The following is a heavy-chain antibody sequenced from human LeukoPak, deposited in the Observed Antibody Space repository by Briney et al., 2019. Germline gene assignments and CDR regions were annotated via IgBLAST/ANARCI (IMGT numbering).Heavy chain of an antibody. Sequence: SETLSLTCAVYGGSFSGYYWSWIRQPPGKGLEWIGEINHSGSTNYNPSLKSRVTISVDTSKNQFSLKLSSVTAADTVVYYCARGDRDGYNRWGQGTLVTVSS. J-gene: IGHJ4*02. CDR1: GGSFSGYY. D-gene: IGHD5-24*01. CDR2: INHSGST. V-gene: IGHV4-34*01. CDR3: ARGDRDGYNR.